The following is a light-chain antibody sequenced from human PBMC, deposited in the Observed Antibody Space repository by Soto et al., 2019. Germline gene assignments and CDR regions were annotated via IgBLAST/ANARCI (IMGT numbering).Light chain of an antibody. CDR1: SSNIGAGYV. Sequence: QSVLTQPPSVSGAPGQRGTISCTGSSSNIGAGYVVQWYNQLPGTAPKVLIYGDTNRPSGVPDRFSGSKSGTSASLAITGLQAEDEADNYCQSYDRSLRGVFGGGTKLTVL. CDR2: GDT. CDR3: QSYDRSLRGV. J-gene: IGLJ2*01. V-gene: IGLV1-40*01.